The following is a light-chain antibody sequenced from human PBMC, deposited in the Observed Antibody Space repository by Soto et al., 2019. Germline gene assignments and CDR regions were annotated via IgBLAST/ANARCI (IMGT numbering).Light chain of an antibody. CDR3: NSYTSSPTYV. V-gene: IGLV2-14*01. J-gene: IGLJ1*01. Sequence: QSVLTQPASVSGSPGQSITISCTGTSSDVGGYNSVSWYQQHPGKAPKLMIYEVNNRPSGVSYRFSGSKSGNTASLTISGLQAEDEADYYCNSYTSSPTYVFGSGTKVTVL. CDR2: EVN. CDR1: SSDVGGYNS.